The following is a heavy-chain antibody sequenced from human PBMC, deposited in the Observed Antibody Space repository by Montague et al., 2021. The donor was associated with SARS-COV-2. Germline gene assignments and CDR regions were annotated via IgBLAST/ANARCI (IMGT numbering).Heavy chain of an antibody. CDR1: GGSISSGGYY. V-gene: IGHV4-39*01. D-gene: IGHD6-13*01. J-gene: IGHJ6*02. Sequence: SETLSLTCTVSGGSISSGGYYWGWVRQTPGKGLEWIASIDHSGNTYDNPSLMSRVTISVDTSKNQSSLKVTSVTAADTAVYYCARQRCSTSNSYYYYYYGLDVWGQGTTVTVSS. CDR2: IDHSGNT. CDR3: ARQRCSTSNSYYYYYYGLDV.